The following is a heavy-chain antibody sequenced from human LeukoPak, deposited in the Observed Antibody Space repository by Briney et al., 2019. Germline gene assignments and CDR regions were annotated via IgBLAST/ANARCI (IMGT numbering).Heavy chain of an antibody. CDR3: AREGNYYDTFQFGFDI. CDR1: GYAFSSYD. D-gene: IGHD3-22*01. CDR2: ITPYNGNT. V-gene: IGHV1-18*01. Sequence: ASVKVSCKASGYAFSSYDISWVRQAPGQGLEWMGWITPYNGNTNYAQKLQGRVTMTTDASTTTAYLELRSLRSDDTAVYYCAREGNYYDTFQFGFDIWGQGTMVTVSS. J-gene: IGHJ3*02.